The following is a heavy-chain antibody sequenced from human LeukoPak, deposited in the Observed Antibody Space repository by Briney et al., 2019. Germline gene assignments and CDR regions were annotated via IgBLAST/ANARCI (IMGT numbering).Heavy chain of an antibody. Sequence: PSETLSLTCNVSGDSISSYYCTWIRQPAEKGLEWIGRMYTSGNTKYNPSLRSRVTMSVDTSKNHFSLKLSSVTAADTAVYYCARDPVAATAWFDPWGQGTLVTVSS. D-gene: IGHD2-15*01. J-gene: IGHJ5*02. CDR3: ARDPVAATAWFDP. V-gene: IGHV4-4*07. CDR1: GDSISSYY. CDR2: MYTSGNT.